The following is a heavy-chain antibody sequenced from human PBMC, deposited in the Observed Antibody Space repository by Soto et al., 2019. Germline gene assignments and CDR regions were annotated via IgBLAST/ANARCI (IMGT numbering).Heavy chain of an antibody. D-gene: IGHD3-3*01. CDR3: ARSAPKGFLEWLGPMDV. V-gene: IGHV6-1*01. Sequence: PSQTLSLTCAISGDSVSSNSAAWNWIRQSPSRGLEWLGRTYYRSKWYNDYAVSVKSRITINPDTSKNQFSLQLNSVTPEDTAVYYCARSAPKGFLEWLGPMDVWGKGTTVTVSS. CDR2: TYYRSKWYN. CDR1: GDSVSSNSAA. J-gene: IGHJ6*03.